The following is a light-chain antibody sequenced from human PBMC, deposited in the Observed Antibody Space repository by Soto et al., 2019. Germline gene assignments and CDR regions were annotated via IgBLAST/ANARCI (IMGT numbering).Light chain of an antibody. CDR3: CSHAGSSVV. J-gene: IGLJ7*01. V-gene: IGLV2-11*01. CDR2: DIY. CDR1: SSDVGRYSF. Sequence: QSVLTQPRSVSGSPGQSVTISCTGTSSDVGRYSFVSWYQQHPGKAPKLILYDIYKRPSGVPDRFSGSKSGNTASLTISGLQAEDETDYYCCSHAGSSVVFGTGTQLTVL.